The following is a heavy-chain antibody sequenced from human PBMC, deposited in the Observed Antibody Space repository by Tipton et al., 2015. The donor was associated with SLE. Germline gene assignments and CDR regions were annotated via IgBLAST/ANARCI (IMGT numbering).Heavy chain of an antibody. J-gene: IGHJ4*02. V-gene: IGHV4-31*03. Sequence: TLSLTCTVSGGSISSADYYWNWVRHHPGKGLEWIGSIYYSGNTYYNPPLKSRLTISLDTSKNHFSLRLTSVTAADTAVYYCARMEYSQSQLSFFDSWGQGTLVTVSS. CDR3: ARMEYSQSQLSFFDS. CDR2: IYYSGNT. CDR1: GGSISSADYY. D-gene: IGHD2-2*01.